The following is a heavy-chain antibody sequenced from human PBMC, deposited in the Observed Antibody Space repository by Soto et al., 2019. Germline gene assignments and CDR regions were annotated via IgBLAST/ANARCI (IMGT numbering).Heavy chain of an antibody. Sequence: GGSLRLSCAASGFTFSSYGMHWVRQAPGKGLEWVAVISYDGSNKYYADSVKGRFTISRDNSKNTLYLQMNSLRAEDTAVYYCAKDKKVEQWLVPFDYCGQGTLVTLSS. J-gene: IGHJ4*02. D-gene: IGHD6-19*01. V-gene: IGHV3-30*18. CDR3: AKDKKVEQWLVPFDY. CDR2: ISYDGSNK. CDR1: GFTFSSYG.